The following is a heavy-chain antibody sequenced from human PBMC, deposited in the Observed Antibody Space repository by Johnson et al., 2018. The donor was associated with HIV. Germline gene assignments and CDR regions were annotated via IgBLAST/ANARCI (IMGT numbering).Heavy chain of an antibody. CDR3: ARDGGIGSTREDAFDI. V-gene: IGHV3-11*04. CDR2: ISSSGSTI. D-gene: IGHD2-2*01. CDR1: GFTFSDYY. Sequence: QVQLVESGGGLVQPGGSLRLSCAASGFTFSDYYMSWIRQAPGKGLEWVSYISSSGSTIYYTDSVKGRFTISRDNAKNSLYLQMNSLGAEDTAVYYCARDGGIGSTREDAFDIWGQGIMVTVSS. J-gene: IGHJ3*02.